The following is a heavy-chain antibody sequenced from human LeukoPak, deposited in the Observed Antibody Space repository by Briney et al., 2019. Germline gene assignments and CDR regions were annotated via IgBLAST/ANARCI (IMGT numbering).Heavy chain of an antibody. V-gene: IGHV3-48*04. CDR3: APLHESTWSPGP. CDR1: QIFFSSYG. Sequence: QPGGSLRLSCAASQIFFSSYGMHWVRQAPGKGLEWISYISPDGTTIYYADSVKGRFAISRDNPKNSLSLQMNSLRVEDTAVYYCAPLHESTWSPGPWGRGTLVTVSS. D-gene: IGHD2-2*01. J-gene: IGHJ5*02. CDR2: ISPDGTTI.